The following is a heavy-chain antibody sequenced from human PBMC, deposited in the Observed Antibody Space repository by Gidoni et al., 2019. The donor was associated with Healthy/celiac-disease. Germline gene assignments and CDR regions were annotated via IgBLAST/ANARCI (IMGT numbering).Heavy chain of an antibody. CDR2: ISSSNYNI. J-gene: IGHJ4*02. CDR3: EGGASAVVTY. CDR1: GFTFSRYS. D-gene: IGHD2-21*02. Sequence: EVQQAASGGGLVKPGGSLSLSCGASGFTFSRYSMNWVRQAPVKGLEWVYSISSSNYNIYYTGSVKSRVAISRDNAKNSLCLQMNGLRAVDTSVYYCEGGASAVVTYWGQGTLVTVSS. V-gene: IGHV3-21*01.